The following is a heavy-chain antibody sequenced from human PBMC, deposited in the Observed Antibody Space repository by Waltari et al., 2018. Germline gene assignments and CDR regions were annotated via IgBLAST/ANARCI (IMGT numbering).Heavy chain of an antibody. V-gene: IGHV3-53*02. D-gene: IGHD3-16*01. CDR1: DFLYRNNY. Sequence: VKMGETGGSLLYSGGSTRPPSTDLDFLYRNNYRAWVRQAPGKGLEWVSVIYAGGGSDSADSVRGRFTISRDNSKNTLYLEMNALRPDDTAVYYCATLGAYLGAFEVWGRGTMVTVSS. CDR2: IYAGGGS. J-gene: IGHJ3*01. CDR3: ATLGAYLGAFEV.